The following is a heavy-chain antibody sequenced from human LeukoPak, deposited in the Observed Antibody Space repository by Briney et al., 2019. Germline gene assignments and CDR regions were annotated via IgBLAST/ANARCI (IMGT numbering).Heavy chain of an antibody. J-gene: IGHJ5*02. CDR1: GGSISSGDYY. V-gene: IGHV4-30-4*01. CDR3: ARETTVVTPGRNNWFDP. Sequence: PSETLSLICTVSGGSISSGDYYWSWIRQPPGKGLEWIGCIYYSGSTYYNPSLKSRVTISVDTSKNQFSLKLSSVTAADTAVYYCARETTVVTPGRNNWFDPWGQGTLVTVSS. D-gene: IGHD4-23*01. CDR2: IYYSGST.